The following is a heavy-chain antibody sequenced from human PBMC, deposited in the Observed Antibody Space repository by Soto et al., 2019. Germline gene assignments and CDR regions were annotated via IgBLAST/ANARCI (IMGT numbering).Heavy chain of an antibody. CDR2: ISSSSSYI. J-gene: IGHJ5*02. CDR3: ASFYGSGSPPFDP. V-gene: IGHV3-21*01. D-gene: IGHD3-10*01. CDR1: GFTFSSYS. Sequence: EVQLVESGGGLVKPGGSLRLSCAASGFTFSSYSMNWVRQAPGKGLEWVSSISSSSSYIYYADSVKGRFTISRDNAKNSLYRQMNSLRAEDTAVYYCASFYGSGSPPFDPWGQGTLVTVSA.